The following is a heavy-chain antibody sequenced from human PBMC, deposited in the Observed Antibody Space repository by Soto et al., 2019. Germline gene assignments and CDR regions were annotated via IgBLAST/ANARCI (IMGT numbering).Heavy chain of an antibody. CDR1: GYTFTSYY. CDR3: ARNHFPYYYDSSGDDAFDI. D-gene: IGHD3-22*01. J-gene: IGHJ3*02. Sequence: ASVKVSCKASGYTFTSYYMHWVREAPGQGLEWMGIINPSGGSTSYAQKFKGRVTMTRDTSTSTVYMELSSLRSEDTAVYYCARNHFPYYYDSSGDDAFDIWGHGTMVXV. V-gene: IGHV1-46*01. CDR2: INPSGGST.